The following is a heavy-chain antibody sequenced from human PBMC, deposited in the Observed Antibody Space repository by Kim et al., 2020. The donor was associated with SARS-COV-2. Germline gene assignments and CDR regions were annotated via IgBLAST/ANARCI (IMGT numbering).Heavy chain of an antibody. CDR3: AKSLGGTCYSGSDY. D-gene: IGHD2-15*01. Sequence: AGSVKGRFTISRDNTKNTLYLQMNSLRAEDTAVYYCAKSLGGTCYSGSDYWGQGTLVTVSS. J-gene: IGHJ4*02. V-gene: IGHV3-23*01.